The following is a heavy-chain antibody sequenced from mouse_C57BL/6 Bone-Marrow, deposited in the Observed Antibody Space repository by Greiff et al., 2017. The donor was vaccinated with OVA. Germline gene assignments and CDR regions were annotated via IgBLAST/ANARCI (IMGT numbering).Heavy chain of an antibody. CDR2: IDPSDSYT. CDR1: GYTFTSYW. Sequence: QVQLQQPGAELVKPGASVKLSCKASGYTFTSYWMQWVKQRPGQGLEWLGEIDPSDSYTNYNQKFKGKATLTVDTSSSTAYMQLSSLTSEDSAVYYCARRGLLLDMDDWGQGTSVTVSS. CDR3: ARRGLLLDMDD. V-gene: IGHV1-50*01. D-gene: IGHD1-1*01. J-gene: IGHJ4*01.